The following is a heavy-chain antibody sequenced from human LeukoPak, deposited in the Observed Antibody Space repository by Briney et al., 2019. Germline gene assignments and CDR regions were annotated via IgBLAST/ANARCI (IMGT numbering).Heavy chain of an antibody. CDR1: GFTFTNYC. V-gene: IGHV3-74*01. D-gene: IGHD1-26*01. CDR3: ARVSSGSYFGYYYYYMDV. Sequence: PGRSLRPACAASGFTFTNYCMHWVRQAPRKGLVWVSRINTDGSSTSYADSVKARFTISRDNAKNTLYLQMNSLRAEDTAVYYCARVSSGSYFGYYYYYMDVWGKGTTVTVSS. J-gene: IGHJ6*03. CDR2: INTDGSST.